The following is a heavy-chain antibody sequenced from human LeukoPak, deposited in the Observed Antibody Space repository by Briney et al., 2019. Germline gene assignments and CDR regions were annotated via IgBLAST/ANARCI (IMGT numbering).Heavy chain of an antibody. D-gene: IGHD2-2*01. V-gene: IGHV4-59*12. Sequence: SETLSLTCTVSGGSISSYYWSWIRQPPGKGLEWIGHIYYSENTHYNPSLKSRVTISVDTSKNQFSLKVSSVTAADTAVYYCAREGCSSTSCYGAFDPWGQGILVTVSS. CDR1: GGSISSYY. CDR2: IYYSENT. CDR3: AREGCSSTSCYGAFDP. J-gene: IGHJ5*02.